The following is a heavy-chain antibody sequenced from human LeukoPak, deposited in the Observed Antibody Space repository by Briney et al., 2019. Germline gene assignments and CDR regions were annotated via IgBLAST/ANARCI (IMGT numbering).Heavy chain of an antibody. Sequence: ASVKVSCKASGYTFTSYGISWVRQAPGQGLEWMGWISAYNGNTNYAQKLQGRVTMTTDTSTSTAYMELRSLRSDDTAVYYCARDNRLRLGELSSLNYWGQGTLVTVSS. CDR1: GYTFTSYG. CDR3: ARDNRLRLGELSSLNY. CDR2: ISAYNGNT. V-gene: IGHV1-18*01. D-gene: IGHD3-16*02. J-gene: IGHJ4*02.